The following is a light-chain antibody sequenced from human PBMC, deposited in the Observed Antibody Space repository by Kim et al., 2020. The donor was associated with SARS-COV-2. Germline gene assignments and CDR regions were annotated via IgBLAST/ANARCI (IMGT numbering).Light chain of an antibody. J-gene: IGLJ2*01. CDR1: ELGDKY. V-gene: IGLV3-1*01. CDR3: QAWDSSTAV. CDR2: EDD. Sequence: SYELTQPPSVSVSPGQTASITCSADELGDKYAYWYQQKPGQSPVLVIYEDDKRPSGIPERFSGSNSGNTATLTISGTQTMDEADYYCQAWDSSTAVFGGGTQLTVL.